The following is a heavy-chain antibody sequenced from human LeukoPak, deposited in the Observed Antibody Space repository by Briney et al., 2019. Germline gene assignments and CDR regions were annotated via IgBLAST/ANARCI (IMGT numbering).Heavy chain of an antibody. CDR3: ARAPTMVQGQHDY. CDR2: IDPDGNDK. CDR1: GFTFSSYY. J-gene: IGHJ4*02. Sequence: GGSLRLSCVASGFTFSSYYMSWVRQAPGKGLEWVAHIDPDGNDKYYVDSVKGRFTISRDNAKNSLYLQMNSLRAEDTAVYYCARAPTMVQGQHDYWGQGTLVTVSS. V-gene: IGHV3-7*01. D-gene: IGHD3-10*01.